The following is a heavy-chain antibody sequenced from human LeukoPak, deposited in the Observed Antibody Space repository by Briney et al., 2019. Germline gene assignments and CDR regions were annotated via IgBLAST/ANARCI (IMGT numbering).Heavy chain of an antibody. CDR3: ARGRGYSGYDYPSGFDY. V-gene: IGHV4-31*03. D-gene: IGHD5-12*01. J-gene: IGHJ4*02. Sequence: SETLPLTCTVSGGSISSGGYYWSWIRQHPGKGLEWIGYIYYSGSTYYNPSLKSRVTISVDTSKNQFSLKLSSVTAADTAVYYCARGRGYSGYDYPSGFDYWGQGTLVTVSS. CDR2: IYYSGST. CDR1: GGSISSGGYY.